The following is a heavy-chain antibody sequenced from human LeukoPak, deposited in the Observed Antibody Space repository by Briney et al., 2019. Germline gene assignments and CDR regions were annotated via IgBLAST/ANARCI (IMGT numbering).Heavy chain of an antibody. J-gene: IGHJ6*02. CDR3: AKAVAAGGYHFYGMDV. CDR1: GFTFSDYA. D-gene: IGHD6-13*01. Sequence: GGSLRLSCAASGFTFSDYAMGWVRQAPGKGLEWVSAISGSGSSTYSADSVKGRFTISRDNSKNTLYLQMNSLRGEDTAVYYCAKAVAAGGYHFYGMDVWGQGTTVTVSS. CDR2: ISGSGSST. V-gene: IGHV3-23*01.